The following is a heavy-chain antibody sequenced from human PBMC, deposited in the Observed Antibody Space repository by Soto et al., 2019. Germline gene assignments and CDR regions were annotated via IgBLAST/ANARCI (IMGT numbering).Heavy chain of an antibody. CDR1: GFTFSSYS. Sequence: EVQLVESGGGLVQPGGSLRLSCAASGFTFSSYSMNWVRQAPGKGLEWVSYISSSSSTIYYADSVKGRFTISRDNAKNSLYLKRNSLRAEDTAVYYCARDRVRGVTITFNWFDPWGQGTLVTVSS. CDR2: ISSSSSTI. V-gene: IGHV3-48*01. CDR3: ARDRVRGVTITFNWFDP. D-gene: IGHD3-10*01. J-gene: IGHJ5*02.